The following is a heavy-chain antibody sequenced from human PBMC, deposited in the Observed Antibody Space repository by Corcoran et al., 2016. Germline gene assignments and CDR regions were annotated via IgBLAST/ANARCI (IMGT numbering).Heavy chain of an antibody. D-gene: IGHD6-6*01. V-gene: IGHV1-69*01. CDR2: LIPIFGTA. CDR3: ARSALLTARDYYYYGMDV. CDR1: GGTFSSYA. J-gene: IGHJ6*02. Sequence: QVQLVQSGAEVKKPGSSVKVSCKASGGTFSSYAISWVRQAPGQGLEWMGGLIPIFGTANYAQKFQGRVTITADESTSTAYMELSSLRSEDTAVYYCARSALLTARDYYYYGMDVWGQGTTVTVSS.